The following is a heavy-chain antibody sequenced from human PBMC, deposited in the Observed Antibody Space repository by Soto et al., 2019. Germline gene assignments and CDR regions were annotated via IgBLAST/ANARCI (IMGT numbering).Heavy chain of an antibody. CDR2: ISSSSTI. V-gene: IGHV3-48*04. Sequence: GSLRLSCAASGFTFSSYSMNWVRQAPGKGLGWVSYISSSSTIYYADSVKGRFTISRDNAKNSLYLQMNSLRAEDTAVYYCARDNRIAAAGTDAFDIWGQGTMVTVSS. CDR1: GFTFSSYS. J-gene: IGHJ3*02. CDR3: ARDNRIAAAGTDAFDI. D-gene: IGHD6-13*01.